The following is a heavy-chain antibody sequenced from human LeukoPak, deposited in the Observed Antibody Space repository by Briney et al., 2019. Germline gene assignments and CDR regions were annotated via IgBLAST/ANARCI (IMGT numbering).Heavy chain of an antibody. V-gene: IGHV1-2*02. D-gene: IGHD2-21*02. CDR3: ARSLAYCGGDCYSDY. Sequence: GASVKVSCKAAGYTFTGYYMHWVRQAPGQGLEWMGWMNPNSGGTNYSQKFQSRVTMTRDASISTAYMELSRLRSDDTAVYYYARSLAYCGGDCYSDYWGQGTLVTVSS. J-gene: IGHJ4*02. CDR1: GYTFTGYY. CDR2: MNPNSGGT.